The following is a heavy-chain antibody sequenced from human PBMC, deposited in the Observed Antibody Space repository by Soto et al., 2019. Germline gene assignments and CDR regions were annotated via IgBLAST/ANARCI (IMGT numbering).Heavy chain of an antibody. V-gene: IGHV3-23*01. D-gene: IGHD4-17*01. CDR1: GVTFSRYA. CDR3: GRYPNGDYIGSFDV. Sequence: EVQVLESGGALIQPGGSLRLSCAVSGVTFSRYAMTWVRQAPGKGLEWVSAISGSGGRTYYADSVKGRFTISRDNFRNTLFLQMNILRAEDLAVYYCGRYPNGDYIGSFDVWSQGTMVTVSS. J-gene: IGHJ3*01. CDR2: ISGSGGRT.